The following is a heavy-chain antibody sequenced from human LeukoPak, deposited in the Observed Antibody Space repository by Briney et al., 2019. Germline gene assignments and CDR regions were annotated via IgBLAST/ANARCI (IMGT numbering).Heavy chain of an antibody. CDR3: ARAGELRYMDV. D-gene: IGHD3-16*01. CDR2: IKGIGPTT. V-gene: IGHV3-11*04. J-gene: IGHJ6*03. Sequence: GGSLRLSCAASGFTFSDYYMSWIRQAPGKGLEWVSTIKGIGPTTYYANSLKGRFTISRDNAKNSLFLQMSSLRADDTAIYYCARAGELRYMDVWGKGTAVTVSS. CDR1: GFTFSDYY.